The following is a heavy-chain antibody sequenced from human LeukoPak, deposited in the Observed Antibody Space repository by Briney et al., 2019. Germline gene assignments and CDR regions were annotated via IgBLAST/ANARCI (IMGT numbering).Heavy chain of an antibody. D-gene: IGHD3-10*01. CDR2: MNPNSGTT. J-gene: IGHJ6*03. CDR1: GYTFTSYD. CDR3: ARLYYYGSGSYPQTSYYYYYYMDV. V-gene: IGHV1-8*01. Sequence: ASVKVSCKASGYTFTSYDINWVRQATGQGLEWMGWMNPNSGTTGYAQKFQGRVTMTRNTSISTAYMELSSLRSEDTAVYYCARLYYYGSGSYPQTSYYYYYYMDVWGKGTTVTISS.